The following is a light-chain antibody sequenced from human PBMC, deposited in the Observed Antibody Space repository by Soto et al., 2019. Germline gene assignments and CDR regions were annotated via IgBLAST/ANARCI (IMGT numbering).Light chain of an antibody. J-gene: IGLJ3*02. Sequence: QSVLTQPPSASGTPGQRVTISCSGSSSSIGSNTVNWYQQLPGRAPKLLIYANDQRPSGVPDRFSAFKSGTSASLAISGLQSDDEADYYCASWDDSRIGWLFGGGTKPTVL. CDR1: SSSIGSNT. CDR3: ASWDDSRIGWL. V-gene: IGLV1-44*01. CDR2: AND.